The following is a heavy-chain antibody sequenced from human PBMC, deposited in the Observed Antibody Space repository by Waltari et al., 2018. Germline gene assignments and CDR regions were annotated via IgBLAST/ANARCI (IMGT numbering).Heavy chain of an antibody. CDR2: IYYSGST. CDR1: GCSISSSGYY. CDR3: ASQQLVLRGPFDY. D-gene: IGHD6-13*01. Sequence: QLQLQESGPGLVKPSETLSLTCTVSGCSISSSGYYWGRYRQPPGKGLEWIGSIYYSGSTYYNPSLKSRVTISVDTSKNQFSLKLSSVTAADTAVYYCASQQLVLRGPFDYWGQGTLVTVSS. J-gene: IGHJ4*02. V-gene: IGHV4-39*01.